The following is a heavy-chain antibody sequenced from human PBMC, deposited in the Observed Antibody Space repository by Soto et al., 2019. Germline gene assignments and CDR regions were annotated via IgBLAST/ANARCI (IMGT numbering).Heavy chain of an antibody. D-gene: IGHD3-10*01. CDR3: ARGVTMVRGVNWFDP. V-gene: IGHV4-34*01. CDR1: GGSFSGYY. J-gene: IGHJ5*02. CDR2: INHSGST. Sequence: SETLSLTCAVYGGSFSGYYWSWIRQPPGKGLEWIGEINHSGSTNYNPSLKSRVTISVDTSKNQFSLKLSSVTAADTAVYYCARGVTMVRGVNWFDPWGQGTLVTVSS.